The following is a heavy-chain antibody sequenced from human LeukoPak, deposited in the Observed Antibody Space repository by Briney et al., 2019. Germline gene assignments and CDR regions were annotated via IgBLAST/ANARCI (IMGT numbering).Heavy chain of an antibody. J-gene: IGHJ3*02. CDR3: AHSLIDILTGYSYDAFDI. CDR1: GFSLSTSGVG. V-gene: IGHV2-5*01. CDR2: IYWNDDK. D-gene: IGHD3-9*01. Sequence: EPGPTLVNPTQTLTLTCTFSGFSLSTSGVGVGWIRQPPGKALEWLALIYWNDDKRYSPSLKSRLTITKDTSKNQVVLTMTNMDPVDTATYYCAHSLIDILTGYSYDAFDIWGQGTMVTVSS.